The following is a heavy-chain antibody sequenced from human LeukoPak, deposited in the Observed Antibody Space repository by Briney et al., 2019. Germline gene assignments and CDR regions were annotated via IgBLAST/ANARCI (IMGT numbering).Heavy chain of an antibody. Sequence: SETLSLTCAVYGGSFSGYYWSWIRQPPGKGLEWIGEINHSGSTNYNPSLKSRVTISVDTSKNQFSLKLSSGTAADTAVYYCARAYYDFWSGRYFDYWGQGTLVTVSS. CDR2: INHSGST. CDR1: GGSFSGYY. V-gene: IGHV4-34*01. D-gene: IGHD3-3*01. CDR3: ARAYYDFWSGRYFDY. J-gene: IGHJ4*02.